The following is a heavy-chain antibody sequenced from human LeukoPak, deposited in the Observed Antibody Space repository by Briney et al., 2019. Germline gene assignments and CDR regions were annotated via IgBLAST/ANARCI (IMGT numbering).Heavy chain of an antibody. D-gene: IGHD7-27*01. J-gene: IGHJ4*02. Sequence: SETLSLTCTVSGGSISSSSYYWGWIRQPPGKGLEWIGEINHSGSTNYNPSLKSRVTISVDTSKNQFSLKLSSVTAADTAVYYCASFPWGSPSRGFDYWGQGTLVTVSS. CDR1: GGSISSSSYY. CDR3: ASFPWGSPSRGFDY. V-gene: IGHV4-39*07. CDR2: INHSGST.